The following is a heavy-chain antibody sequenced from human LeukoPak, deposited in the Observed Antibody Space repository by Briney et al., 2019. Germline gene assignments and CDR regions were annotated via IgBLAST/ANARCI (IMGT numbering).Heavy chain of an antibody. CDR1: GFTFSSYA. CDR3: AKDKAKVATIKSDAFDI. J-gene: IGHJ3*02. Sequence: PGGSLRLSCAASGFTFSSYAMSWVRQAPGKGLEWVSAISGSGGSTYYADSVKGRFTISRDNSKNTLYLQMNSLRAEDTAVYYCAKDKAKVATIKSDAFDIWGQGTMATVSS. CDR2: ISGSGGST. V-gene: IGHV3-23*01. D-gene: IGHD5-12*01.